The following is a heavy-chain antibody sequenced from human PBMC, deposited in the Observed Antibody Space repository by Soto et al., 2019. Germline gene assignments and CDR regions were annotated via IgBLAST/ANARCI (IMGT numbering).Heavy chain of an antibody. V-gene: IGHV4-30-2*01. CDR2: ISHGGSP. CDR1: GGSISSGGYS. J-gene: IGHJ6*02. Sequence: TLSLTCAVSGGSISSGGYSWSWIRQPPGKGLEWSGYISHGGSPHYTPSLESRVTISVDRSTNVISLNLTSVTPADTAAYFRSRGHYYNAIDVWAQRTTVTVS. CDR3: SRGHYYNAIDV.